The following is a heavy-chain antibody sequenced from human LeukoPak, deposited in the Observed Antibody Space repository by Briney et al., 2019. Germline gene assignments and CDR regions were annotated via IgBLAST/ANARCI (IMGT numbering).Heavy chain of an antibody. CDR1: GGSFSGYY. CDR3: ARGGLRGSGYYYYYMGV. J-gene: IGHJ6*03. CDR2: INHSGST. V-gene: IGHV4-34*01. D-gene: IGHD3-10*01. Sequence: PSETLSLACAVYGGSFSGYYWSWIRQPPGKGLEWIGEINHSGSTNYNPSLKSRVTISVDTSKNQFSLKLSSVTAADTAVYYCARGGLRGSGYYYYYMGVWGKGTTVTVSS.